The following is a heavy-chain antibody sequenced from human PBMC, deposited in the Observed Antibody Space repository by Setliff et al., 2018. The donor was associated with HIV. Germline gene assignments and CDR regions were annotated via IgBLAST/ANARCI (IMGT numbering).Heavy chain of an antibody. CDR2: ISYSGGI. CDR1: GGSINSSSYY. D-gene: IGHD6-19*01. V-gene: IGHV4-39*07. CDR3: ARANLYSSGPLDY. Sequence: ETLSLTCTVSGGSINSSSYYWGWIRQPPGKGLDWIGSISYSGGIYYNPSLKSRVTLSIDTSKNQFSLRLTFLAAADTAVYFCARANLYSSGPLDYWGQGRLVTVS. J-gene: IGHJ4*02.